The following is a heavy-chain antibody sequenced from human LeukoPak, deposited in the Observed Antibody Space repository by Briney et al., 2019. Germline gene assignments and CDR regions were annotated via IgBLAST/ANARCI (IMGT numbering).Heavy chain of an antibody. D-gene: IGHD2-21*02. V-gene: IGHV1-69*05. CDR3: ARGWCGGDCYLAFDI. CDR1: GGTFSSYA. Sequence: ASVKVSCKASGGTFSSYAISWVRQAHGQGLEWMGGIIPIFGTANYAQKFQGRVTITTDESTSTAYMELSSLRSEDTAVYYCARGWCGGDCYLAFDIWGQGTMVTVSS. J-gene: IGHJ3*02. CDR2: IIPIFGTA.